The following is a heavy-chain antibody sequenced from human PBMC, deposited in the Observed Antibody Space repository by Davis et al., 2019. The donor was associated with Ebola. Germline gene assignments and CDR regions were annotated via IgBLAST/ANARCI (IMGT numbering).Heavy chain of an antibody. J-gene: IGHJ3*02. V-gene: IGHV3-23*01. CDR3: AKDTSNIWFDI. D-gene: IGHD1-26*01. CDR1: GFTFGDYA. Sequence: PGGSLRFSCEASGFTFGDYAMHWVRQPPGKGLEWVSTLGTSADTYYADSVKGRFTISRDNSKNTLYLQMNGLRVEDTAIYYCAKDTSNIWFDIWGQGTNVTVSS. CDR2: LGTSADT.